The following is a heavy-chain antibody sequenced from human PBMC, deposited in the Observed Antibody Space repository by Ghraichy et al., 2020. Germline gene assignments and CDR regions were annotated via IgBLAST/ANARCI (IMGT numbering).Heavy chain of an antibody. CDR3: AAYGSGRKFDY. CDR2: IKAKTDGGAT. Sequence: LSLTCAASGFTFINAWMTWVRQAPGKGLEWIGRIKAKTDGGATDYAAPVKGRFTISRDDSKNTLHLQMNGLKSEDTAVYYCAAYGSGRKFDYWGQGTLVTVSS. D-gene: IGHD3-10*01. J-gene: IGHJ4*02. CDR1: GFTFINAW. V-gene: IGHV3-15*01.